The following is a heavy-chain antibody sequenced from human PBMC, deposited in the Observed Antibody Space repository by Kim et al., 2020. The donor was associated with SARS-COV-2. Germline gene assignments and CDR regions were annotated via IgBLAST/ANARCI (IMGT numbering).Heavy chain of an antibody. CDR3: AREGGGSYYTFDY. CDR1: GFTFSSYA. Sequence: GGSLRLSCAASGFTFSSYAMHWVRQAPGKGLEWVAVISYDGSNKYYADSVKGRFTISRDNSKNTLYLQMNSLRAEDTAVYYCAREGGGSYYTFDYWGQGTLVTVSS. CDR2: ISYDGSNK. D-gene: IGHD1-26*01. V-gene: IGHV3-30-3*01. J-gene: IGHJ4*02.